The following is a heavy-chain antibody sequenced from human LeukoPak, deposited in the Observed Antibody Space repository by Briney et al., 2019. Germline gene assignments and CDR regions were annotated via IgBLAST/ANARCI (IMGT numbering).Heavy chain of an antibody. Sequence: GGSLRLSCAASGFTFSSYWMHWVRQAPGKGLVWVSRINSDGSSITYADSVKGRFTISRDNAKDTLYLQTNSLRVEDTAVYYCAREGRVSGYDFDCWGQGTLVTVSS. CDR2: INSDGSSI. CDR3: AREGRVSGYDFDC. CDR1: GFTFSSYW. D-gene: IGHD5-12*01. V-gene: IGHV3-74*03. J-gene: IGHJ4*02.